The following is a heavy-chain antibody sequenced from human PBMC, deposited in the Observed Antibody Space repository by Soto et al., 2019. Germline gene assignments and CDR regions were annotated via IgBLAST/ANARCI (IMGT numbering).Heavy chain of an antibody. CDR3: ARGPHNDFWSGYVPWFDP. V-gene: IGHV3-21*01. CDR1: GFTFSSYN. D-gene: IGHD3-3*01. Sequence: GGSLRLSCAASGFTFSSYNINWVRQAPGKGLEWVSSISSSGSYIYYADSVKGRFTISRDNAKNSLYLQMNSLRVEDTAVYYCARGPHNDFWSGYVPWFDPWGQGTPVTVSS. J-gene: IGHJ5*02. CDR2: ISSSGSYI.